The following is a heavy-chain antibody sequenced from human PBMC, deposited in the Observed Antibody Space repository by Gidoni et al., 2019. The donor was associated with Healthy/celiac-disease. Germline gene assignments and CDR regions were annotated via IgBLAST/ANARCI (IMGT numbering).Heavy chain of an antibody. CDR1: GFTFDDYA. J-gene: IGHJ4*02. CDR2: ISWNSGSI. CDR3: FRADTDY. Sequence: EVQLVESGGGLVQPGRSLRLSCAASGFTFDDYAMHWVRQAPGKGLEWVSGISWNSGSIGYADSVKGRFTISRDNAKNSLYLQMNSLRAEDTALYYCFRADTDYWGQGTLVTVSS. V-gene: IGHV3-9*01.